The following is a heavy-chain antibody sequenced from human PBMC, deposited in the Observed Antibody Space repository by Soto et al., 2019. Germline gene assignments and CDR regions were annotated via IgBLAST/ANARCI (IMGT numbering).Heavy chain of an antibody. Sequence: QVQLVQSGTEVKKPGASVKVSCKTSGYTFTSYHISWVRQAPGQGLEGMGWISAYNTNTNYAQKFQGRVTMTTDTLTSTAYMELRSLTSDDTAVYYCARDTPPTAYWGQGTLVTVSS. CDR2: ISAYNTNT. CDR1: GYTFTSYH. J-gene: IGHJ4*02. CDR3: ARDTPPTAY. V-gene: IGHV1-18*01.